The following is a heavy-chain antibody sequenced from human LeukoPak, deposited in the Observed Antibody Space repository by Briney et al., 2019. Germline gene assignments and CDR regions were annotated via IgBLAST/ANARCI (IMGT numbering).Heavy chain of an antibody. CDR3: ARDLVGGIWSAGF. J-gene: IGHJ4*02. V-gene: IGHV1-2*06. CDR1: GFTFTGYY. Sequence: ASVKVSCKPSGFTFTGYYVHWIRQAPGQGLEWMGRINPNSGETIYTERFQGRVTMTRDTSISTAYMELSSLRSDDTAVYYCARDLVGGIWSAGFWGQGSLVTVSS. CDR2: INPNSGET. D-gene: IGHD3-3*01.